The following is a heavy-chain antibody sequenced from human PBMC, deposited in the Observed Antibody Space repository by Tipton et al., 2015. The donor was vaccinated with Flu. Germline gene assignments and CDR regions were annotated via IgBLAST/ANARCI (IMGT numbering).Heavy chain of an antibody. CDR1: GGSISSSSYY. D-gene: IGHD2-21*02. CDR3: ARDPTADSVLTAIVYYYYGMEV. V-gene: IGHV4-39*07. Sequence: TLSLTCTVSGGSISSSSYYWGWIRQPPGKGLEWIGSIYYSGSTYYNPSLKSRVTISVDTSKNQFSLKLSSVTAADTAVYYCARDPTADSVLTAIVYYYYGMEVWRQGTTVTGSS. CDR2: IYYSGST. J-gene: IGHJ6*02.